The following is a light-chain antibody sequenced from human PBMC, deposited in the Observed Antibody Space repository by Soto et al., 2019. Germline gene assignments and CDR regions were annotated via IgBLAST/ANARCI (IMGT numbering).Light chain of an antibody. Sequence: DIQMSQSPSTVSASVEDTVTVTCRASQSVSGWLAWYQQKPGEAPKLLIYDASALPRGVPSRFSGSGSGTKFTLTIASLQPDDFATYYCQQYETFSGTFGPGTKVDIK. CDR2: DAS. CDR1: QSVSGW. CDR3: QQYETFSGT. J-gene: IGKJ3*01. V-gene: IGKV1-5*01.